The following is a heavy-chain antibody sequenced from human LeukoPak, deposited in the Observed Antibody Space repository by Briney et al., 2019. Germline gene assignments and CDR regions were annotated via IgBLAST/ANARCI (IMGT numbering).Heavy chain of an antibody. CDR3: AKGAGYSSSWPFDP. CDR2: ISGSGGST. J-gene: IGHJ5*02. CDR1: GFTFSSYA. D-gene: IGHD6-13*01. Sequence: PGGSLRLSCAASGFTFSSYAMSWVRQAPGKGLEWVSAISGSGGSTYYADSAKGRFTISRDNSKNTLYLQMNSLGAEDTAVYYCAKGAGYSSSWPFDPWGQGTLVTVSS. V-gene: IGHV3-23*01.